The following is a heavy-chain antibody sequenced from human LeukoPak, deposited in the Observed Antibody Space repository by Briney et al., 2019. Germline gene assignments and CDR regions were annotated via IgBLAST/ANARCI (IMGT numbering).Heavy chain of an antibody. CDR3: AKDEYSSSFDY. J-gene: IGHJ4*02. D-gene: IGHD6-6*01. V-gene: IGHV3-30-3*01. Sequence: GGSLRLSCAASGFTFSSYAMHWVRQAPGKGLEWVAVISYDGGNKYYADSVKGRFTISRDNSKNTLYLQMNSLRAEDTAVYYCAKDEYSSSFDYWGQGTLVTVSS. CDR2: ISYDGGNK. CDR1: GFTFSSYA.